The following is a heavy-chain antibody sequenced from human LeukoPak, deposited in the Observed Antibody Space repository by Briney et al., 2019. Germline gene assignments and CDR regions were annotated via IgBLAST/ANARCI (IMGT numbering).Heavy chain of an antibody. J-gene: IGHJ4*02. CDR3: ARRYYDFWSGYSYYFDY. V-gene: IGHV3-48*01. D-gene: IGHD3-3*01. CDR1: GFTFNNYN. Sequence: GGSLRLSCAASGFTFNNYNMNWVRQAPGKGLEWVSFISFSTTTIYYADSVKGRFTISRDNAKNSLYLQMNGLRAEDTAVYYCARRYYDFWSGYSYYFDYWGQGTLVTVSS. CDR2: ISFSTTTI.